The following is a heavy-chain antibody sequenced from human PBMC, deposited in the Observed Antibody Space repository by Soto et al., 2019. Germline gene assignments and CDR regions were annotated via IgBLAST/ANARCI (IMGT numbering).Heavy chain of an antibody. V-gene: IGHV1-18*01. CDR1: GYTFTSYG. Sequence: ASVKVSCKASGYTFTSYGISRVRQAPGQGLEWMGWISAYNGNTNYAQKLQGRVTMTTDTSTSTAYMELRSLRSDDTAVYYCARGVPPHYGGNPDYFDYWGQGTLVTVSS. D-gene: IGHD4-17*01. J-gene: IGHJ4*02. CDR3: ARGVPPHYGGNPDYFDY. CDR2: ISAYNGNT.